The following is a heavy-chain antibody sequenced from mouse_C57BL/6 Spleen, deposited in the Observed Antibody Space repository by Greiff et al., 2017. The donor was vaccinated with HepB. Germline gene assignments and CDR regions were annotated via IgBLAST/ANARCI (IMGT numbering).Heavy chain of an antibody. CDR1: GFTFSDYY. J-gene: IGHJ1*03. CDR2: INYDGSST. CDR3: ARGGYYGSSYFDV. V-gene: IGHV5-16*01. Sequence: EVQVVESEGGLVQPGSSMKLSCTASGFTFSDYYMAWVRQVPEKGLEWVANINYDGSSTYYLDSLKSRFIISRDNAKNILYLQMSSLKSEDTATYYCARGGYYGSSYFDVWGTGTTVTVSS. D-gene: IGHD1-1*01.